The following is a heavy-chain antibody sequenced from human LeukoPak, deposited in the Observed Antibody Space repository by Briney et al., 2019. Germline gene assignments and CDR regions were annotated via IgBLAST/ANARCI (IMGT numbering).Heavy chain of an antibody. CDR3: ARVVVTTVELRFDS. D-gene: IGHD2-21*02. V-gene: IGHV4-31*03. Sequence: SQTLSLTCTVSGGSISSGGYYWSCIRQHTGQGLEWIGYIYYSGSTDYNPSLKSRVTISVDTSKNQFSLKLSSVTAADTAVYYCARVVVTTVELRFDSWGKGSQVTVSS. J-gene: IGHJ4*02. CDR2: IYYSGST. CDR1: GGSISSGGYY.